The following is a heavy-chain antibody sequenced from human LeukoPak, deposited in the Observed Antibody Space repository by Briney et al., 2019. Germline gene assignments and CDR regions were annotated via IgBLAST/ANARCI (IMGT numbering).Heavy chain of an antibody. CDR3: ARDLTGAVFDF. CDR2: ITSDGSST. D-gene: IGHD1-26*01. V-gene: IGHV3-74*01. CDR1: GFTFSSYW. Sequence: GGSLRLSYEASGFTFSSYWMHWVRQAPGKGLVCVSRITSDGSSTSYADSVRGRFTISRDNAKNTVYLQMNSLRAEDTAVYYCARDLTGAVFDFWGQGTLVTVSS. J-gene: IGHJ4*02.